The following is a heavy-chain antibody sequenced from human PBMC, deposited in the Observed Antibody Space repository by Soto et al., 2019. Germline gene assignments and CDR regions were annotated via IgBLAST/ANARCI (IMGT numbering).Heavy chain of an antibody. J-gene: IGHJ3*02. V-gene: IGHV3-30*18. CDR2: ISYDGSNK. CDR1: GFTFSSYG. CDR3: AKVKSRGYGDADAFDI. D-gene: IGHD4-17*01. Sequence: GGSLRLSCAASGFTFSSYGMHWVRQAPGKGLEWVAVISYDGSNKYYADSVKGRFTISRDNSKNTLYLQMNSLRVEDTAVYYCAKVKSRGYGDADAFDIWGQGTMVTVSS.